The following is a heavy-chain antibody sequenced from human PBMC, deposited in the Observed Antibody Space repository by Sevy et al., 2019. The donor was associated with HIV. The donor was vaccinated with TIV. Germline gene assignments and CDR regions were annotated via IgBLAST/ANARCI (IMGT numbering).Heavy chain of an antibody. CDR1: GGSFSGYY. CDR2: INHSGST. CDR3: GSHCSSTSCSHAFDI. D-gene: IGHD2-2*01. Sequence: SETLSLTCAVYGGSFSGYYWSWIRQPPGKGLEWIGEINHSGSTNYNPSLKSRVTISVDTSKNQCSLMLSSMTAADTAVYYCGSHCSSTSCSHAFDIWGQGTMVTVSS. J-gene: IGHJ3*02. V-gene: IGHV4-34*01.